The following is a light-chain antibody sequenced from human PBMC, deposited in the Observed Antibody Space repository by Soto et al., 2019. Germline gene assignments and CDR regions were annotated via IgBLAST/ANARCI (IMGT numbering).Light chain of an antibody. V-gene: IGKV3-15*01. Sequence: EIVMTQSPATLSVSPWERATLSCRASQSVSSNLAWYQQKPGQAPRLLTYAASTRATGIPARFSGSGSGTEFTLTISSLQSEDFAVYYCQQYNNWPVFGQGTKVDIK. CDR3: QQYNNWPV. CDR1: QSVSSN. J-gene: IGKJ1*01. CDR2: AAS.